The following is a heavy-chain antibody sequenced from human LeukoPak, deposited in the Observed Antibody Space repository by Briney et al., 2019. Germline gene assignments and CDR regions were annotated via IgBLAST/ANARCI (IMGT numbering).Heavy chain of an antibody. CDR3: ARGGTYYYYGMDV. J-gene: IGHJ6*02. D-gene: IGHD1-26*01. V-gene: IGHV1-46*01. CDR2: INLSGGST. CDR1: GYTFTNYY. Sequence: GASVKVSCKASGYTFTNYYVHWVRQAPGQGLEWMGMINLSGGSTNYAQKFQGRVTVTRDTSTTTVYMELSSLRSEDTAIYYCARGGTYYYYGMDVWGQGTTVTVSS.